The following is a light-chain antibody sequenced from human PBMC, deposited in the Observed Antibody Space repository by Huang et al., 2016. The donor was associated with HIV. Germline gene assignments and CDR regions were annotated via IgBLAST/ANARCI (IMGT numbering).Light chain of an antibody. CDR1: QGVLSPNNNRNH. CDR3: QQYYSIPG. CDR2: WAS. J-gene: IGKJ1*01. Sequence: DIVMTQSPDSLAVSLGERATITCVSSQGVLSPNNNRNHLAWYQQKPRQPPKLLICWASTRESGVPERFRGSGSATDFSLTIDDLQAEEVALYFCQQYYSIPGFGQGTYVEV. V-gene: IGKV4-1*01.